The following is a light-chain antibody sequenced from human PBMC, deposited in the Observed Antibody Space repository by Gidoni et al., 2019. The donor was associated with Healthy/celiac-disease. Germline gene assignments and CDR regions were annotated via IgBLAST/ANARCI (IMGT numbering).Light chain of an antibody. V-gene: IGKV1-39*01. J-gene: IGKJ4*01. CDR3: QQSYSTPRT. Sequence: DIQMTQSPSSLSASVGDRVTITCRASQIISSYLNWYQQKPGKAPKLLIYAASSLQSGVPSRFSGSGSGTDFTLTIRSLQPEDFATYYCQQSYSTPRTFGGGTKVEIK. CDR1: QIISSY. CDR2: AAS.